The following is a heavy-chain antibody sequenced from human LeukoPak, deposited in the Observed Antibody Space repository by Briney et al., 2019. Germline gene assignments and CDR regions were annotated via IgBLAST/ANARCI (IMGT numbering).Heavy chain of an antibody. J-gene: IGHJ4*02. V-gene: IGHV4-39*07. CDR3: AREYCSSGRCFSRHLYFFDS. D-gene: IGHD2-15*01. CDR1: RGSISSVDYY. CDR2: VYYRGNT. Sequence: PSETLSLTCSVSRGSISSVDYYWGWIRQPPGKGLEWIGSVYYRGNTYYSPSLKSRLTISVDTSKGQFSLKLNSVTAADTAVYYCAREYCSSGRCFSRHLYFFDSWGQGTLVTVSS.